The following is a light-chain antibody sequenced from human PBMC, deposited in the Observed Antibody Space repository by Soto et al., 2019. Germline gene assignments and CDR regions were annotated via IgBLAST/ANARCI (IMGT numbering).Light chain of an antibody. J-gene: IGKJ1*01. V-gene: IGKV1-39*01. CDR3: QQSYSTLRWT. CDR2: AAS. CDR1: QSIGSF. Sequence: DIQMTQSPSSLSASVGDRVTITCRASQSIGSFLNWYQQKPGKAPKVLTSAASRLQSGVPSRFTGSGSGAEFTLTISSLQLEDFATYYCQQSYSTLRWTFGQGTKVEIK.